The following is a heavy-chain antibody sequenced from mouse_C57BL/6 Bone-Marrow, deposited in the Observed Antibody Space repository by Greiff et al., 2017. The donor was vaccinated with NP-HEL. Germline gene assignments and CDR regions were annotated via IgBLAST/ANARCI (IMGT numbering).Heavy chain of an antibody. CDR1: GYTFTSYW. CDR3: VSEGSSRFDY. J-gene: IGHJ2*01. Sequence: QVQLKQPGAELVKPGASVKLSCKASGYTFTSYWMQWVKQRPGQGLEWIGEIDPSDSYTNYNQKFKGKATLTVDTSSSTAYMQLSSLTSEDSAVYYCVSEGSSRFDYWGQGTTLTVSS. D-gene: IGHD1-1*01. V-gene: IGHV1-50*01. CDR2: IDPSDSYT.